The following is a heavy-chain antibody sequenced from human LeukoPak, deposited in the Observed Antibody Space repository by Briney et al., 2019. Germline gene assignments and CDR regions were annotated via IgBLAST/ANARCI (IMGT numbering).Heavy chain of an antibody. CDR1: GFTFNTFA. Sequence: GGSLRLSCAASGFTFNTFAMSWVRQAPGKGLEWVSVISGSGGRTYYADSVKGRFTISRDNSKNTLYLQMNSLRAEDTAVYYCARVDCSSTSCETSYYYYYGMDVWGQGTTVTVSS. J-gene: IGHJ6*02. D-gene: IGHD2-2*01. CDR2: ISGSGGRT. CDR3: ARVDCSSTSCETSYYYYYGMDV. V-gene: IGHV3-23*01.